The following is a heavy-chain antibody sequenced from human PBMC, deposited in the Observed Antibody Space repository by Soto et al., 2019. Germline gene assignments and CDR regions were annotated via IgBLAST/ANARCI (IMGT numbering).Heavy chain of an antibody. J-gene: IGHJ4*02. V-gene: IGHV4-59*01. CDR1: GGSISSYY. Sequence: SETLSLTCTVSGGSISSYYWNWIRQPPGKGLEWIGYIYYSGSTNYNPSLKSRVTVSTDTSISTIYMELSSLTSEDTAVYYCTRAPLGIIVAPDFWGQGTLVTVSS. CDR3: TRAPLGIIVAPDF. D-gene: IGHD3-22*01. CDR2: IYYSGST.